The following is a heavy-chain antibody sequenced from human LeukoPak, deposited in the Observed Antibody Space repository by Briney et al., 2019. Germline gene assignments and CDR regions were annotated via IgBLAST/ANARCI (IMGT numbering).Heavy chain of an antibody. D-gene: IGHD6-6*01. CDR3: ARTRSSSSRSYFDY. Sequence: SETLSLTCTVSGYSLSSGYYWGWIRQPPGKGLEWIGSVDHSGGTYYNPSLRSRVSISVDTSKNQFSLKLSSVTAADTAVYYCARTRSSSSRSYFDYWGQGTLVTVSS. V-gene: IGHV4-38-2*02. J-gene: IGHJ4*02. CDR2: VDHSGGT. CDR1: GYSLSSGYY.